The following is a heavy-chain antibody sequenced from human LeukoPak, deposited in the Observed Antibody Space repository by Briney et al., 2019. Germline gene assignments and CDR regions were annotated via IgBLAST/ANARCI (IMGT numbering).Heavy chain of an antibody. D-gene: IGHD3-10*01. CDR2: INPHSGDA. V-gene: IGHV1-2*02. CDR1: GYIFTDYY. J-gene: IGHJ4*02. CDR3: ARGARYGSGSPYYFDY. Sequence: ASVKVSCKASGYIFTDYYMHWVRQAPGQRLEWMGWINPHSGDANYAQKFQGRVTMTRDTSITTAYMELNRLRSDDTAVYYCARGARYGSGSPYYFDYWGQGTLVTVSS.